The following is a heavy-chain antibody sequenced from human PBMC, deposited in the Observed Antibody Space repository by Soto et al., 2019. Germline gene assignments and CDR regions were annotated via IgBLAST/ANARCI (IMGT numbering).Heavy chain of an antibody. J-gene: IGHJ4*02. CDR3: ARQIYDSDTGPNFQYYFDS. V-gene: IGHV5-10-1*01. D-gene: IGHD3-22*01. Sequence: GESLKISCNGSGYSFAGYWITWVRQKPGKGLEWMGRIDPSDSQTHYSPSFRGHVTISATKSITTVFLQWSSLRASDTAMYYCARQIYDSDTGPNFQYYFDSWGQGTPVTVSS. CDR1: GYSFAGYW. CDR2: IDPSDSQT.